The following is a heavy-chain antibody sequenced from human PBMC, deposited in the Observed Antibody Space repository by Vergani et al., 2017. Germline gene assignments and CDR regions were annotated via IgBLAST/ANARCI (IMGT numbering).Heavy chain of an antibody. D-gene: IGHD6-25*01. J-gene: IGHJ6*03. Sequence: QMQLQESGPGLLRPSQTLSLTCAVSGGSISSGDHCWTWIRQRPGKGLEWIGYIFYSGTTYDNPSLRSRLTISVDTSQNQFSLKLRSVTAADTAVYYCARVDTQVPATSHFYYMDVWGKGTTVVVSS. V-gene: IGHV4-31*11. CDR3: ARVDTQVPATSHFYYMDV. CDR2: IFYSGTT. CDR1: GGSISSGDHC.